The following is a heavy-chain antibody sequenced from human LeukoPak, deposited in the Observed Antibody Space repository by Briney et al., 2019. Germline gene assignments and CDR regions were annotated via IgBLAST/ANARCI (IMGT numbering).Heavy chain of an antibody. Sequence: AGGSLRLSCAASGFTFSDYYMSWIRQAPGKGLEWVSYISSSGSTIYYADSVKGRFTISRDNAKNSLYLQMNSLRAEDTAVYYCARDQYYYDSSGLAYWGQGTLVTVSS. J-gene: IGHJ4*02. CDR1: GFTFSDYY. CDR3: ARDQYYYDSSGLAY. V-gene: IGHV3-11*01. D-gene: IGHD3-22*01. CDR2: ISSSGSTI.